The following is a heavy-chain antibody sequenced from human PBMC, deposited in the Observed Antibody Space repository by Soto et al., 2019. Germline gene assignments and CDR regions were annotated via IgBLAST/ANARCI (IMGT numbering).Heavy chain of an antibody. CDR3: ARDKKRSEYYFDY. V-gene: IGHV3-33*01. D-gene: IGHD3-3*01. J-gene: IGHJ4*02. CDR2: IWYDGSNK. Sequence: GGSLRLSCAAPGFTFSSYGMHWVRQAPGKGLEWVAVIWYDGSNKYYADSVKGRFTISRDNSKNTLYLQMNSLRAEDTAVYYCARDKKRSEYYFDYWGQGTLVTVSS. CDR1: GFTFSSYG.